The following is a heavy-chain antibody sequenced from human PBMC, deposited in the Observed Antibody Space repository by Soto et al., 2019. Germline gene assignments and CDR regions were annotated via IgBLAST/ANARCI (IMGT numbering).Heavy chain of an antibody. CDR3: ARPFRYYYDSSGYYDPDYYYGMDV. CDR2: IYPGDSDT. J-gene: IGHJ6*02. V-gene: IGHV5-51*01. CDR1: GYSFTSYW. Sequence: GESLKISCKGSGYSFTSYWIGWVRQMPGKGLEWMGIIYPGDSDTRYSPSFQGQVTISADKSISTAYLQWSSLKASDTATYYCARPFRYYYDSSGYYDPDYYYGMDVWGQGTTVTV. D-gene: IGHD3-22*01.